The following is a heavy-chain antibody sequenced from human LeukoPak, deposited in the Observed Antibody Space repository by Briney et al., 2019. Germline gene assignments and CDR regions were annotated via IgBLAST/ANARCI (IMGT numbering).Heavy chain of an antibody. CDR3: ASFTRQVVL. J-gene: IGHJ4*02. V-gene: IGHV4-4*07. CDR2: IYTSGST. Sequence: SETLSLTCNVSGGSISSFHWSWIRQPAGKGLEWIGRIYTSGSTSYNSSLRSRVTVSVDMSKNQFSLKLSSVTAADTAVYYCASFTRQVVLWGQGTLVTVSS. D-gene: IGHD6-13*01. CDR1: GGSISSFH.